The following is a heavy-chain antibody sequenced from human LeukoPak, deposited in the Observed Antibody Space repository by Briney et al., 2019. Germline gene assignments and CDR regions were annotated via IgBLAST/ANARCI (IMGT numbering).Heavy chain of an antibody. CDR2: ISADGGAI. CDR3: AKQSLYDSSGHFHY. J-gene: IGHJ4*02. Sequence: GGSLRLSCAASGFTFSAYSMNWVRQAPGRGLEWVSAISADGGAIDYADSVRGRFTISRDNSKNTLFLRMNSLRAEDTAVYFCAKQSLYDSSGHFHYWGQGTLVTVSS. CDR1: GFTFSAYS. V-gene: IGHV3-23*01. D-gene: IGHD3-22*01.